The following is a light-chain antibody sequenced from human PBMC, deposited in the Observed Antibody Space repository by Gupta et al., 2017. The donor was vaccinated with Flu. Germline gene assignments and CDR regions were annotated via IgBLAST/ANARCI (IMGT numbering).Light chain of an antibody. J-gene: IGKJ1*01. Sequence: PATLSLSPGERATLSCRASQSVSTFLVWYQQKPGQAPRLLIYDGSKRATGIPARFSGSGSGTDFTLTISRLEPEDFAVYYCQQRSNWPRTFGQGTKVEIK. CDR1: QSVSTF. CDR2: DGS. CDR3: QQRSNWPRT. V-gene: IGKV3-11*01.